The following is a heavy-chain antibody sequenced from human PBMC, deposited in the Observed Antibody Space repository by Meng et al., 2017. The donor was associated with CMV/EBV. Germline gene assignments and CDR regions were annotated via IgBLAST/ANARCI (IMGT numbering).Heavy chain of an antibody. CDR3: AKDGGGVITIFGVANPTGGFDP. CDR2: ISSSSSYI. J-gene: IGHJ5*02. Sequence: GESLKISCAASGFTFSSYSMNWVRQAPGKGLEWASSISSSSSYIYYADSVKGRFTISRGNSKNTLYLQMNSLRAEDTAVYYCAKDGGGVITIFGVANPTGGFDPWGQGTLVTVSS. CDR1: GFTFSSYS. D-gene: IGHD3-3*01. V-gene: IGHV3-21*04.